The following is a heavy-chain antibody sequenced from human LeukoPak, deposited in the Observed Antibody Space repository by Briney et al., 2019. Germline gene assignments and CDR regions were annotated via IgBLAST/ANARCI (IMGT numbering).Heavy chain of an antibody. CDR1: GYTFTSYG. D-gene: IGHD3-9*01. J-gene: IGHJ5*02. Sequence: ASVKVSCKASGYTFTSYGISWVRQAPGQGLEWMGWINPKSGGTRYAQRFQGRVTMTRDTSISTSYMEVSRLIYDDTAVYYCARVTDYDILTGYYVRGYWFDPWGQGTLVTVSS. CDR2: INPKSGGT. V-gene: IGHV1-2*02. CDR3: ARVTDYDILTGYYVRGYWFDP.